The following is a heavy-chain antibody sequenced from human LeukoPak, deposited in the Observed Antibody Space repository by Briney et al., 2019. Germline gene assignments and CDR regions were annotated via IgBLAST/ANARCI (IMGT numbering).Heavy chain of an antibody. V-gene: IGHV1-18*01. D-gene: IGHD5-18*01. J-gene: IGHJ4*02. CDR2: ISTYNGNT. CDR3: ARDSAAGGYTYGCMNY. Sequence: GASVKVSCRASGYTFISYGISWVRQAPGQGLEWMGWISTYNGNTNYVQKLQGRVAMTTDTSTSTAYMELRSLRSDDTAVYFCARDSAAGGYTYGCMNYWGQGTLVTVSS. CDR1: GYTFISYG.